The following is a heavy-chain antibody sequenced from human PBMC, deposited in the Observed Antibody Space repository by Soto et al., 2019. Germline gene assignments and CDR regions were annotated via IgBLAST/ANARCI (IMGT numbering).Heavy chain of an antibody. CDR2: ISGSGGST. J-gene: IGHJ4*02. CDR1: GFTLSNYA. V-gene: IGHV3-23*01. Sequence: EVQLLESGGGLVQPGGSLRLSCAASGFTLSNYAMSWVRQAPGKGLEWVSAISGSGGSTHYADSVKGRFTISRDNSKNTLYLQMNSLRAEDTAVYYCAKDGAVGDNYPYFDYWGQGTLVTVSS. CDR3: AKDGAVGDNYPYFDY. D-gene: IGHD1-26*01.